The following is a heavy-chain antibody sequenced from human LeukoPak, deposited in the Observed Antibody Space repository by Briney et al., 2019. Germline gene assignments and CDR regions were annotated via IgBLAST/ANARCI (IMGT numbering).Heavy chain of an antibody. J-gene: IGHJ5*02. CDR2: INHSGST. V-gene: IGHV4-34*01. CDR3: ARRGIVVVSAAMESRNNWFDP. D-gene: IGHD2-2*01. CDR1: GGTFSGYY. Sequence: SETLSLTCAVYGGTFSGYYWSWLRQAPGKGLEWIVEINHSGSTNYNPSLKSGVTISVDTSKNQFSLKLSSVTAADTAVYYCARRGIVVVSAAMESRNNWFDPWGQGTLVTVSS.